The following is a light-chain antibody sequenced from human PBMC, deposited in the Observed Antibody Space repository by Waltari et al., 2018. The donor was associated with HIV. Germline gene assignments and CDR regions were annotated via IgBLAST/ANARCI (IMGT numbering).Light chain of an antibody. V-gene: IGKV1-9*01. CDR2: DVS. J-gene: IGKJ1*01. CDR1: QGISSY. CDR3: QQLNSYPWT. Sequence: DIQLTQSPSFLSASVGDRVSITCRASQGISSYLAWYQQKPGKAPKLLIYDVSTLQSGVPERGSGSGSGTAFTLTISSLQPEDVATYYCQQLNSYPWTFGQGTKVEI.